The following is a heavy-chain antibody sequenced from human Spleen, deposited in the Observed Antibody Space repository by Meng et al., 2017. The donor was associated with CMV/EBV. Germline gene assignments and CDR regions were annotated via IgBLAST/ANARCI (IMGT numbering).Heavy chain of an antibody. V-gene: IGHV3-72*01. CDR1: GFTFSDHY. J-gene: IGHJ4*02. CDR2: IANRADGYTT. Sequence: GGSLRLSCVASGFTFSDHYMDWIRQAPVKGLEWVGRIANRADGYTTKYAASVKGRFTISRDDSKNTFYLQMNSLKTEDTAVYYCARLDFWSGLDYWGQGKLVTVSS. D-gene: IGHD3-3*01. CDR3: ARLDFWSGLDY.